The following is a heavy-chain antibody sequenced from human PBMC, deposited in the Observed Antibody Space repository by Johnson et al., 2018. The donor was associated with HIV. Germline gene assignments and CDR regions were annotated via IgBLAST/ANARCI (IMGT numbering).Heavy chain of an antibody. CDR1: GFTFDDYG. D-gene: IGHD3-10*01. CDR3: ARDAYYGSGSYSQRNTFDV. J-gene: IGHJ3*01. V-gene: IGHV3-20*04. Sequence: VQLVESGGGVVRPGGSLRLSCAASGFTFDDYGMSWVRQTPGKGLQWVSHIKSDGSYTNYADSVKGRFTVSRDNAKNTLYLQMNSLRAEDTAVYYCARDAYYGSGSYSQRNTFDVWGQGTMVAVSS. CDR2: IKSDGSYT.